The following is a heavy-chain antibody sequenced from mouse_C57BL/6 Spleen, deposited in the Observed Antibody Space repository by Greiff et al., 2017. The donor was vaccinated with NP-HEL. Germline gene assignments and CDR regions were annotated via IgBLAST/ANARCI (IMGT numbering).Heavy chain of an antibody. D-gene: IGHD1-1*01. Sequence: VQLQQSGAELMKPGASVKLSCKATGYTFTGYWIEWVKQRPGHGLEWIGEILPGSGSTNYNEKFKGKATFTADTSSNTAYMQLSSLTTEDSAIYYCAREGDYYGSSYVRLDYWGQGTTLTVSS. CDR3: AREGDYYGSSYVRLDY. CDR1: GYTFTGYW. J-gene: IGHJ2*01. CDR2: ILPGSGST. V-gene: IGHV1-9*01.